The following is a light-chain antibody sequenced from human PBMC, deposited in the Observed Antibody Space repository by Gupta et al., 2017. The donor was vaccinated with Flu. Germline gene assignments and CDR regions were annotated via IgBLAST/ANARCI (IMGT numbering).Light chain of an antibody. CDR3: LLYSDGADG. Sequence: TVVTQEPSLTVSPGGTVTLTCASSAEAVTSAYYPSWFQQKPGQPPRALNYSTNNKQSWTPARFSGSLLGGQAALTLSGVQPEDEADYYCLLYSDGADGCGTGTQVT. V-gene: IGLV7-43*01. CDR2: STN. J-gene: IGLJ1*01. CDR1: AEAVTSAYY.